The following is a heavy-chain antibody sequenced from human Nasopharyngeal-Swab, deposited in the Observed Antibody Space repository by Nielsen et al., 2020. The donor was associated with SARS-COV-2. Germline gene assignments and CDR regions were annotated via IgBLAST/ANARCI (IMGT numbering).Heavy chain of an antibody. Sequence: SETLSLTCTVSGGSISSSSYYWGWIRQPPGKGLEWIGSIYYSGSTYYNPSPKSRVAISVDTSKNQFSLKLSSVTAADTAVYYCARSEIAAGRPYYYYGMDVWGQGTTVTVSS. CDR1: GGSISSSSYY. V-gene: IGHV4-39*07. CDR3: ARSEIAAGRPYYYYGMDV. J-gene: IGHJ6*02. D-gene: IGHD6-13*01. CDR2: IYYSGST.